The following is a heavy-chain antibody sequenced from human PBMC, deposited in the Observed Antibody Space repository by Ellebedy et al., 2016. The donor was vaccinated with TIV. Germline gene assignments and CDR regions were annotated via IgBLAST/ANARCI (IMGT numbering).Heavy chain of an antibody. D-gene: IGHD2-2*01. V-gene: IGHV1-8*01. Sequence: ASVKVSCXASGYTFTSYDINWVRQATGQGLEWMGWMNPNSGNTGYAQKFQGRVTMTRNTSISTAYMELSSLRSEDTAVYYCARGRGDDCRSSTSCTYYYYYMDVWGKGTTVTVSS. CDR3: ARGRGDDCRSSTSCTYYYYYMDV. CDR2: MNPNSGNT. CDR1: GYTFTSYD. J-gene: IGHJ6*03.